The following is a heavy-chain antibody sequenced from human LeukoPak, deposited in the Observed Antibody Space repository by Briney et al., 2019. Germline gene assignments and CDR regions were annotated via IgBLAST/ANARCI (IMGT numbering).Heavy chain of an antibody. CDR2: ISSSGSTI. J-gene: IGHJ4*02. CDR1: GFTFSSYG. V-gene: IGHV3-48*04. Sequence: AGGSLRLSCAASGFTFSSYGMHWVRQAPGKGLEWVSYISSSGSTIYYADSVKGRFTISRDNAKNSLYLQMNSLRAEDTAVYYCARDGGPGYSSSWYLYWGQGTLVTVSS. CDR3: ARDGGPGYSSSWYLY. D-gene: IGHD6-13*01.